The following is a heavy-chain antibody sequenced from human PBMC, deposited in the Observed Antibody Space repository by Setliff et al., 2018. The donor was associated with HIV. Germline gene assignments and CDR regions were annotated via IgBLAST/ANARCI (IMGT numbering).Heavy chain of an antibody. V-gene: IGHV4-34*01. D-gene: IGHD6-19*01. J-gene: IGHJ4*02. CDR3: ARGRKKTLAVSGTRYFDF. CDR1: GGSFTDFY. CDR2: ITHRGST. Sequence: SETLSLTCAVYGGSFTDFYWTFIRQSPGKGLEWIGEITHRGSTTYDPSLKSRITVSVDTSKNQFSLKLPSVTAADMGVYYCARGRKKTLAVSGTRYFDFWGQGTLVTVSS.